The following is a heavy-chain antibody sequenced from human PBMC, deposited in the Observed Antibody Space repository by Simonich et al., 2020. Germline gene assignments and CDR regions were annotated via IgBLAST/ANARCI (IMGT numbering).Heavy chain of an antibody. J-gene: IGHJ3*02. Sequence: QVQLQQWGAGLLKPSETLSLTCAVYGGSFSGYYWSWIRQPPGKGLGWIGEINHSESNNTNPPLKSRVTISVDTSKNQFSLKLSSVTAADTAVYYCARGKGWKNAFDIWGQGTMVTVSS. V-gene: IGHV4-34*01. CDR1: GGSFSGYY. D-gene: IGHD1-1*01. CDR3: ARGKGWKNAFDI. CDR2: INHSESN.